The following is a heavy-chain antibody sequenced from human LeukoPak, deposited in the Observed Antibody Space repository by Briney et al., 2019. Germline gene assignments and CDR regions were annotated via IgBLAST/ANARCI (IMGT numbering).Heavy chain of an antibody. D-gene: IGHD3-22*01. CDR1: GYTFTSYD. CDR3: ARGGGTPYYDSSGYARRFDY. CDR2: MNPNSGNT. Sequence: GASVKVSCKASGYTFTSYDINWVRQATGQGLEWMGWMNPNSGNTGYAQKFQGRVTMTRNTSISTAYMELSSLRSEDTTVYYCARGGGTPYYDSSGYARRFDYWGQGTLVTVSS. J-gene: IGHJ4*02. V-gene: IGHV1-8*01.